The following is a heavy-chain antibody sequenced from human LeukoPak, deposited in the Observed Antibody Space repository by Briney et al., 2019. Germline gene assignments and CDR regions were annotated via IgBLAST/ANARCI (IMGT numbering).Heavy chain of an antibody. CDR3: ASRGARDAFDI. D-gene: IGHD1-26*01. CDR1: GGSISSSSYY. CDR2: IYYSGST. Sequence: PSETLSLTCTVSGGSISSSSYYWGWIRQPPGKGLEWIGSIYYSGSTYYNPSLKSRVTISVDTSKNQFSLKLSSVTAADTAAYYCASRGARDAFDIWGQGTMVTVSS. V-gene: IGHV4-39*01. J-gene: IGHJ3*02.